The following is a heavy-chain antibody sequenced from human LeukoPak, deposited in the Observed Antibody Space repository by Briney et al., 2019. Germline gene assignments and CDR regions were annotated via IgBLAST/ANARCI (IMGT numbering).Heavy chain of an antibody. D-gene: IGHD2-15*01. CDR2: ISSSSSTI. CDR1: GFTFSNHG. V-gene: IGHV3-48*01. J-gene: IGHJ4*02. Sequence: GGSLRLSCAASGFTFSNHGMNWVRQAPGKGLEWVSYISSSSSTIYYADSVKGRFTISRDNAKNSLYLQMNSLRAEDTAVYYCARDDPMGGYCSGGSCSPSFDYWGQGTLVTVSS. CDR3: ARDDPMGGYCSGGSCSPSFDY.